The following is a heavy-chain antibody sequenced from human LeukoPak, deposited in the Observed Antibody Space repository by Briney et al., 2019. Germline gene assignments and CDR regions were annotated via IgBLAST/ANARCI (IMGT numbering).Heavy chain of an antibody. J-gene: IGHJ4*02. CDR1: GLTFSDHA. D-gene: IGHD3-22*01. V-gene: IGHV3-23*01. CDR2: ITGSGATT. CDR3: ARIRTGSGSYYYDGSGNSPFSY. Sequence: GGSLRLSCVASGLTFSDHAMTWVRQTPGKGLEWLSGITGSGATTYHAESLKGRFTISRDNSKNTLYLQMNNLRAEDTAVYSCARIRTGSGSYYYDGSGNSPFSYWGQGTLVTVSS.